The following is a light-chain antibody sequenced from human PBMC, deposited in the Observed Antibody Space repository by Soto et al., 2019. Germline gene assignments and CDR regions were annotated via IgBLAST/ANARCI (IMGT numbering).Light chain of an antibody. J-gene: IGLJ2*01. Sequence: QSALTQPPSASGSLGQSITISCTGTSSDIGAYNHVSWYQQHPGKAPKLIIYEVTRRPSGVPDRFSGSKSGNTASLTVSGLQAEDETDYYCSSYSGSNTVLFGGGTKLTVL. CDR2: EVT. V-gene: IGLV2-8*01. CDR3: SSYSGSNTVL. CDR1: SSDIGAYNH.